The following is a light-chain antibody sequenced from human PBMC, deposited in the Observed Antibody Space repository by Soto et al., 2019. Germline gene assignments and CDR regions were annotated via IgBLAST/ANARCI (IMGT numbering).Light chain of an antibody. Sequence: DVQMTQSPSSVSASVGDRVTIPCRASQGISSWLAWYQQKTGKAPKILIYAASSLPSGVPSRFSGSGYGTEFTLTISSLQPEDVATYFCQQANTFPITFGQGTRLEIK. CDR1: QGISSW. V-gene: IGKV1-12*01. J-gene: IGKJ5*01. CDR2: AAS. CDR3: QQANTFPIT.